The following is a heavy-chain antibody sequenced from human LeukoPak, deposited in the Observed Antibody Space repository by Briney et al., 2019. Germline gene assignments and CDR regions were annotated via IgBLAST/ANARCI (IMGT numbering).Heavy chain of an antibody. CDR3: AREGVYSEYDYVMYFDY. CDR1: GGTFNGYV. Sequence: GASVKVSCKASGGTFNGYVISWVRQAPGQGLEWMGGLMPEFGSPNYAQKFQGRVTITADKSTSMAYMELTSLRSEDTAVYFCAREGVYSEYDYVMYFDYWGQGTPVTVSS. J-gene: IGHJ4*02. CDR2: LMPEFGSP. V-gene: IGHV1-69*06. D-gene: IGHD5-12*01.